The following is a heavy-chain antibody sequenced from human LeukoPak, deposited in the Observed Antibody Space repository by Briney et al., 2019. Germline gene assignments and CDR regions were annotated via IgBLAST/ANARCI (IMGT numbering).Heavy chain of an antibody. D-gene: IGHD6-6*01. CDR1: GYTFTGYY. CDR3: ARGDKQLVLSDY. V-gene: IGHV1-2*02. CDR2: INPNHGGT. Sequence: ASVKVSCKASGYTFTGYYMHWVRQAPGQGLEWMGWINPNHGGTNYAQKFQGRVTMTRDTSISTAYMELSRLRSDDTAVYYCARGDKQLVLSDYWGQGTLVTVSS. J-gene: IGHJ4*02.